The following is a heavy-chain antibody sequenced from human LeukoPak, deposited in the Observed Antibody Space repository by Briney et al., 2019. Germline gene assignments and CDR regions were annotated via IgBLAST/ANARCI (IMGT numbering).Heavy chain of an antibody. J-gene: IGHJ4*02. CDR2: IHYSGTT. CDR1: GGSISSSSYY. CDR3: ARFGTSSSRFFDQ. V-gene: IGHV4-61*01. D-gene: IGHD6-6*01. Sequence: SETLSLTCTVSGGSISSSSYYWSWIRQPPGKGLEWIGYIHYSGTTNYYPSLKRRVTIALDTSKNQFSLKLNSVTAADTAVYYCARFGTSSSRFFDQWGQGTLVTVSS.